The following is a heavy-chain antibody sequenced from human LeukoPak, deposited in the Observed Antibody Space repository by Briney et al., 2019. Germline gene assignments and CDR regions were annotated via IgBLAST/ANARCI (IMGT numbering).Heavy chain of an antibody. Sequence: SETLSLTCAVYGGSFSGYYWSWIRQPPGKGLEWIGEINHSGSTNYNPSLKSRVTISVDTSKNQFSLKLSSVTAADTAVYYCARRPVGRLPYAFDIWGQGTMVTVSS. CDR1: GGSFSGYY. CDR3: ARRPVGRLPYAFDI. V-gene: IGHV4-34*01. J-gene: IGHJ3*02. D-gene: IGHD4-11*01. CDR2: INHSGST.